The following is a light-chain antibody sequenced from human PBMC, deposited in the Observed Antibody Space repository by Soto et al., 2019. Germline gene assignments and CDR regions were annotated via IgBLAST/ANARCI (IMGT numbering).Light chain of an antibody. CDR3: QQYSTHST. CDR2: DVS. CDR1: QRISTW. J-gene: IGKJ2*01. Sequence: GDRVTITCRASQRISTWLGWYQQKPGKAPKLLIYDVSNLQSGVPSRFSGSGSGTEFTLTIGSLQPDDSAIYHCQQYSTHSTFGQGTKLEIK. V-gene: IGKV1-5*01.